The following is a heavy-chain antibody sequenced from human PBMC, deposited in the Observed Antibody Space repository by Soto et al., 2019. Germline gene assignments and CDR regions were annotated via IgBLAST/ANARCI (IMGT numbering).Heavy chain of an antibody. CDR1: GYTSTSYY. V-gene: IGHV1-46*01. J-gene: IGHJ4*02. CDR3: ARGEDYYDSSGYYGADY. CDR2: INPSGGST. Sequence: ASVKVSCKASGYTSTSYYMHWVRQAPGQGLEWMGIINPSGGSTSYAQKFQGRVTMTRDTSTSTVYMELSSLRSEDTAVYYCARGEDYYDSSGYYGADYWGQGTLVTVSS. D-gene: IGHD3-22*01.